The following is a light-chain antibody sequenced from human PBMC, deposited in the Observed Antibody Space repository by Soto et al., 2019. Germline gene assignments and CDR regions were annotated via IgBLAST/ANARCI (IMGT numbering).Light chain of an antibody. V-gene: IGKV1-5*01. J-gene: IGKJ1*01. CDR1: QSISGW. CDR3: QQYKSYWT. CDR2: DAS. Sequence: DIQMTHSPSTLSASVGDRVTITFRSSQSISGWLAWYQQKPGKAPKLLMYDASSLQSGVPSRFSGSGSGTEFALTISSLQPDDFATYYCQQYKSYWTFGQGTKVDIK.